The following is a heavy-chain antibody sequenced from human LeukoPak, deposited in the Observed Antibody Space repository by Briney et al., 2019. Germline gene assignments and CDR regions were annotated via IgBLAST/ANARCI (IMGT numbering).Heavy chain of an antibody. V-gene: IGHV1-69*01. J-gene: IGHJ6*03. CDR2: IIPIFGTA. D-gene: IGHD3-10*01. CDR3: ARGGGGSGSYYNGYYYYMDV. CDR1: GGTFSSYA. Sequence: SVTVSFTASGGTFSSYAISWVRQAPGQGLEWMGGIIPIFGTANYAQKFQGRVTITADESTSTAYMELSSLRSEDTAVYYCARGGGGSGSYYNGYYYYMDVWGKGTTVTISS.